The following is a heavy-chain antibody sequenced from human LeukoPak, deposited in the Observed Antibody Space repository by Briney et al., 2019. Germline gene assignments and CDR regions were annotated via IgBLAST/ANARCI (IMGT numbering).Heavy chain of an antibody. J-gene: IGHJ4*02. D-gene: IGHD2-2*01. CDR3: ARERCSSTSCYGDY. CDR2: IRYDGSNK. Sequence: PGGSLRLSCAASGFTFSSYGMHWVRQAPGKGLEWVAFIRYDGSNKYYADSVKGRFTISRDNSKNTLYLQMNSLRAEDTAVYYCARERCSSTSCYGDYWGQGTLVTVSS. V-gene: IGHV3-30*02. CDR1: GFTFSSYG.